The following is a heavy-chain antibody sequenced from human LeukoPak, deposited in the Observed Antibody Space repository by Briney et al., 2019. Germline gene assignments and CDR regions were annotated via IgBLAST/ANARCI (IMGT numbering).Heavy chain of an antibody. Sequence: PGGPLRLSCAASGFTFSNYGMHWVRQAPGKGLEWVAVISYDGSNKYYADSVKGRFTISRDNSKNTLYLQMNSLRAEDTAVYYCAKEKRGYYDSSGYSYYYYYGMDVWGQGTTVTVSS. CDR3: AKEKRGYYDSSGYSYYYYYGMDV. J-gene: IGHJ6*02. CDR1: GFTFSNYG. D-gene: IGHD3-22*01. V-gene: IGHV3-30*18. CDR2: ISYDGSNK.